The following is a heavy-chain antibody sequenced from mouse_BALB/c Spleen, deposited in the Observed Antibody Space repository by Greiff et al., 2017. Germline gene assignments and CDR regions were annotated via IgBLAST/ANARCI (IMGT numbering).Heavy chain of an antibody. CDR3: ARGDYRYDLDY. CDR2: INPSTGYT. D-gene: IGHD2-14*01. Sequence: QVQLQQSGAELAKPGASVKMSCKASGYTFTSYWMHWVNQRPGQGLEWIGYINPSTGYTEYNQKFKDKATLTADKSSSTAYMQLSSLTSEDSAVYYCARGDYRYDLDYWGQGTTLTVSS. J-gene: IGHJ2*01. V-gene: IGHV1-7*01. CDR1: GYTFTSYW.